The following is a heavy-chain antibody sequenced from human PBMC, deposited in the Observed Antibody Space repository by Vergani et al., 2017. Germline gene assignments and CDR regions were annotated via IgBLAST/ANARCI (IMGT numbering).Heavy chain of an antibody. D-gene: IGHD6-19*01. Sequence: EVQLVQSGAEVKKPGESLRISCKGSGYSFTSYWITWVRQMPGKGLEYMGRIDPSDSYTTYSPSFQGHVSFSVDKSTGTAYLQWSSLKASDTAMYYCAXHTGGSGWFRSWFDPWGQGTPVTVSS. J-gene: IGHJ5*02. CDR2: IDPSDSYT. CDR1: GYSFTSYW. V-gene: IGHV5-10-1*03. CDR3: AXHTGGSGWFRSWFDP.